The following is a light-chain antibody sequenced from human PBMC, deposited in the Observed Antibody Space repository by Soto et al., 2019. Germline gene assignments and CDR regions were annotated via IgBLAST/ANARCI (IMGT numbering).Light chain of an antibody. Sequence: EIVLTQSPATLSLSPGERATLSCRASQSVSSYLAWYQQKPGQAPRLLIYDASNRATVIPARFSGSGSGTDFTLTISSREPEDFAVYYCQQRSNWPITFGQGTRLEIK. CDR3: QQRSNWPIT. CDR1: QSVSSY. V-gene: IGKV3-11*01. J-gene: IGKJ5*01. CDR2: DAS.